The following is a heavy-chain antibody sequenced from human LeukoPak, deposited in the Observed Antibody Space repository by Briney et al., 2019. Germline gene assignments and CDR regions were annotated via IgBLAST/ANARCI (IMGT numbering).Heavy chain of an antibody. CDR2: IYYTGAT. CDR3: ARPGYRYGTGYYFDY. D-gene: IGHD5-18*01. V-gene: IGHV4-59*01. CDR1: GGSISTYY. Sequence: SETLSLTCTVAGGSISTYYWSWIRLPPGKGLEWIGYIYYTGATYYNPSLKSRVTISLDTSKNHFSLKLSSVTAADAAVYYCARPGYRYGTGYYFDYWGQGALVTVSS. J-gene: IGHJ4*02.